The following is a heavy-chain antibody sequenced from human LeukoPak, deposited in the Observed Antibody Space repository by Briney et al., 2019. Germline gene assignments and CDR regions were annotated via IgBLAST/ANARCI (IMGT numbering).Heavy chain of an antibody. CDR2: ISPYTGST. J-gene: IGHJ4*02. CDR3: ARDLYYYDSRGSPSPEDY. V-gene: IGHV1-18*01. Sequence: GASVKVSCKASGYMFTSYGINWVRQAPGQGLEWMGWISPYTGSTKYAEKVQGRVTMTTDTSTDTAFMDLRSLRSDDTALYYCARDLYYYDSRGSPSPEDYWGQGTLVTVSS. D-gene: IGHD3-22*01. CDR1: GYMFTSYG.